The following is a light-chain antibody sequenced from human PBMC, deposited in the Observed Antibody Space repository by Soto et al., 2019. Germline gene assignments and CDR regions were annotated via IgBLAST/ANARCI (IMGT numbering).Light chain of an antibody. CDR1: QSVSNNY. Sequence: IGLSQSPGTLSLSPGERATLSCRASQSVSNNYLAWYQQKPGQAPRLLIYGASNRATGIPARFSASGTGTDFTLTISDVQPEDFAVYYCHQRQSWLRTFGQRTMADI. J-gene: IGKJ1*01. CDR2: GAS. CDR3: HQRQSWLRT. V-gene: IGKV3D-11*02.